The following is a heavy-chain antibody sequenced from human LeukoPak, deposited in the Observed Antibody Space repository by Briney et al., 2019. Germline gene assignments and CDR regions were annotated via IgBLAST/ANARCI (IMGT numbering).Heavy chain of an antibody. V-gene: IGHV3-48*03. CDR2: ISSSGSII. CDR1: GFTFSSYE. CDR3: AREFGLRYFDWLLWGAFDI. Sequence: GGSLRLSCAASGFTFSSYEMNWVRQAPGKGLEWVSYISSSGSIIYYADSVKGRFTISRDNAKNSLYLQMNSLRAEDTAVYYCAREFGLRYFDWLLWGAFDIWGQGTMVTVSS. D-gene: IGHD3-9*01. J-gene: IGHJ3*02.